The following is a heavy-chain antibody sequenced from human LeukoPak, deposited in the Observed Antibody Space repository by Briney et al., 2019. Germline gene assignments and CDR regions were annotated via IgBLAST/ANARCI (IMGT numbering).Heavy chain of an antibody. J-gene: IGHJ4*02. Sequence: GGSLRLSCAASGLTFSSYAMSWVRQAPGKGLEWVSVIYSGGSTYYADSVKGRFTISRHNSKNTLYLQMNSLRAEDTAVYYCARGGGAFDYWGQGTLVTVSS. CDR2: IYSGGST. CDR3: ARGGGAFDY. D-gene: IGHD3-16*01. V-gene: IGHV3-53*04. CDR1: GLTFSSYA.